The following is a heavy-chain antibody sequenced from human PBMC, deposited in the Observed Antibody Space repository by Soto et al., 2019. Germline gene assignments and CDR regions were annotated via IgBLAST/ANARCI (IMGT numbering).Heavy chain of an antibody. CDR2: MNPNSGNT. CDR3: ARAPPRVATIRYYFDS. D-gene: IGHD5-12*01. V-gene: IGHV1-8*01. J-gene: IGHJ4*02. CDR1: GYTFTSYD. Sequence: QVQLVQSGAEVKKPGASVKVSCKASGYTFTSYDINWVRQATGQGLEWMGWMNPNSGNTGYAQKIQGRVTMTRNTSISTAYMELSSLRSEDTAVYYCARAPPRVATIRYYFDSWGQGTLVTVSS.